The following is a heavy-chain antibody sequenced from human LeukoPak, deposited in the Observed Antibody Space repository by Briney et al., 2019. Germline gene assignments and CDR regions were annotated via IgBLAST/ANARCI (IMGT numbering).Heavy chain of an antibody. Sequence: GESLKISCEGSGYTFTKYWIGWVRQMPGKGLEWMGIIHPGDSHTWYSPSFQGQVTISADKSISMAYLQWSSLKASDSAMYYCARHQIVGATRSPFDYWGQGTLVTVSS. CDR3: ARHQIVGATRSPFDY. V-gene: IGHV5-51*01. CDR1: GYTFTKYW. D-gene: IGHD1-26*01. J-gene: IGHJ4*02. CDR2: IHPGDSHT.